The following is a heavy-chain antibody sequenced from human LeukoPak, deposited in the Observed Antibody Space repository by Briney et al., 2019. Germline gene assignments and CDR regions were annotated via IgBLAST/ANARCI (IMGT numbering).Heavy chain of an antibody. Sequence: SETLSLTCTVSGGSISSSSYYWGWIRQPPGKGLEWIGYIYYSGSTNYNPSLKSRVTISVDTSKNQFSLKLSSVTAADTAVYYCARAIPGYDSSGYYPGLYYFDYWGQGTLVTVSS. CDR2: IYYSGST. D-gene: IGHD3-22*01. J-gene: IGHJ4*02. CDR1: GGSISSSSYY. CDR3: ARAIPGYDSSGYYPGLYYFDY. V-gene: IGHV4-61*05.